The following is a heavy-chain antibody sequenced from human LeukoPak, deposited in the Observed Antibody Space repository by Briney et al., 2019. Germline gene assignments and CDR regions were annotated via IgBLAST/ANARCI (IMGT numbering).Heavy chain of an antibody. J-gene: IGHJ4*02. V-gene: IGHV4-4*02. D-gene: IGHD4/OR15-4a*01. CDR2: IYISRRT. Sequence: SRTLSLTCSVSGGSISSSDTWCWVRQPPGKGLEWIVRIYISRRTNYNPSLKSRVTISVDKSKNQFSLMLCSVTAADTALYYCAREGASRYFDYWGQGILVTVSS. CDR3: AREGASRYFDY. CDR1: GGSISSSDT.